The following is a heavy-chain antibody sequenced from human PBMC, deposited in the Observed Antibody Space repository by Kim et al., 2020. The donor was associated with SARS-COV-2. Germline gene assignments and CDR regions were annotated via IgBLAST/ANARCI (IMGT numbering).Heavy chain of an antibody. J-gene: IGHJ4*02. CDR3: ARGGRGRSKHPDY. CDR2: INHSGST. Sequence: SETLSLTCAVYGGSFSGYYWSWIRQPPGKGLEWIGEINHSGSTNYNPSLKSRVTISVDTSKNQFSLKLSSVTAADTAVYYCARGGRGRSKHPDYWGQGTLVTVSS. CDR1: GGSFSGYY. V-gene: IGHV4-34*01. D-gene: IGHD4-17*01.